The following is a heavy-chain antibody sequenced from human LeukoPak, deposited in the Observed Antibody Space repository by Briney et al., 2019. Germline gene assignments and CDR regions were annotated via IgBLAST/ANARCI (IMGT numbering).Heavy chain of an antibody. CDR1: GYTFTGYY. CDR2: INPNSGGT. D-gene: IGHD3-10*01. CDR3: AREEADGSGSYYNGPAGY. J-gene: IGHJ4*02. Sequence: GASVEVSCKASGYTFTGYYMHWVRQAPGQGLEWMGWINPNSGGTNYAQKFQGRATMTRDTSISTAYMELSRLRSDDTAVYYCAREEADGSGSYYNGPAGYWGQGTLVTVSS. V-gene: IGHV1-2*02.